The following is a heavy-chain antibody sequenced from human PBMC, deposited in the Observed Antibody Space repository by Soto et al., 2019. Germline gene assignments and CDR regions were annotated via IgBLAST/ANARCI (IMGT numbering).Heavy chain of an antibody. CDR2: VNHGGST. CDR3: AREWWSSSFVGGSV. Sequence: QVQLQQRGAGLLKPSETLSLTCPVNGGTFSDYYWTWIRQPPGKGLEWIGEVNHGGSTHYNQSLKSRVSISADTSKKQVSLNLTFVTAADTAVYYCAREWWSSSFVGGSVGGEGTLVTVSS. J-gene: IGHJ4*02. D-gene: IGHD2-8*02. CDR1: GGTFSDYY. V-gene: IGHV4-34*01.